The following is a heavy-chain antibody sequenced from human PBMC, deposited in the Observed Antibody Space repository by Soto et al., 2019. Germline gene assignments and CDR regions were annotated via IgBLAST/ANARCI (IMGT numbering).Heavy chain of an antibody. Sequence: PGGSLRLSCAASGFTFSSYGMHWVRQAPGKGLEWVAVISYDGGYKYYADSVKGRFTISRDNSKNTLYLQMNSLRAEDTAVYYCAKGWTSFSGSYYGVDVWGQGTTVTVSS. V-gene: IGHV3-30*18. D-gene: IGHD3-10*01. CDR3: AKGWTSFSGSYYGVDV. J-gene: IGHJ6*02. CDR1: GFTFSSYG. CDR2: ISYDGGYK.